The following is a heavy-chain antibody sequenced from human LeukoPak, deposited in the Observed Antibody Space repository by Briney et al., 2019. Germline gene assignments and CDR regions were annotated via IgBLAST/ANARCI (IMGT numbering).Heavy chain of an antibody. Sequence: SETLSLTCAVYGGSFSGYYWSWIRQPPGKGLEWIGEINHSGSTNYNPSLKSRVTISVDTSKNQFSLKLSSVTAADTAVYYCARGRVAPAAHYYYYGMDVWGQGTTVTVSS. D-gene: IGHD2-2*01. CDR3: ARGRVAPAAHYYYYGMDV. V-gene: IGHV4-34*01. J-gene: IGHJ6*02. CDR2: INHSGST. CDR1: GGSFSGYY.